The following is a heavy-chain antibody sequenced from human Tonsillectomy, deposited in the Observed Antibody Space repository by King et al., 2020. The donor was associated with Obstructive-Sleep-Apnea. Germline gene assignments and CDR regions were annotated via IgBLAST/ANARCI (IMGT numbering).Heavy chain of an antibody. Sequence: VQLVESGAEVKKPGSSVKVSCKASGVTFSSYAISWVRQAPGQGLEWMGGILPLFGTANYAQKFQGRVTITADESTSTAYMELSSLRSEDTAVYYCARDPTYYDFWSGYRGDYYGMDVWGQGTTVTVSS. CDR1: GVTFSSYA. CDR3: ARDPTYYDFWSGYRGDYYGMDV. CDR2: ILPLFGTA. D-gene: IGHD3-3*01. J-gene: IGHJ6*02. V-gene: IGHV1-69*01.